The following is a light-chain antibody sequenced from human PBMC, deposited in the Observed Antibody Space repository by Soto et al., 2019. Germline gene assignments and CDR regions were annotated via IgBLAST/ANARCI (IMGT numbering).Light chain of an antibody. CDR2: RAS. CDR1: QSVSSNY. J-gene: IGKJ5*01. CDR3: QQLNSYPIT. Sequence: EIILTQSPGTLSLSPGERATLSCRASQSVSSNYLAWYQQKPGQAPKVLIYRASSRATGIPDRFSGSGSGTDFTLTISSLQPEDFATYYCQQLNSYPITFGQGTRLEIK. V-gene: IGKV3-20*01.